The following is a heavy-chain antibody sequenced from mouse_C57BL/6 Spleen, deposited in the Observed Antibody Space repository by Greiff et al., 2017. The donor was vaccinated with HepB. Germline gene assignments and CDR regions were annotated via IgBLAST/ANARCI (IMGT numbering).Heavy chain of an antibody. CDR3: ARSPITTHYYYAIDD. D-gene: IGHD1-1*01. J-gene: IGHJ4*01. CDR1: GYTFTDYY. V-gene: IGHV1-77*01. Sequence: VQLQQSGAELVKPGASVKISCKASGYTFTDYYINWVKQRPGQGLEWIGKIGPGSGSTYYNEKFKGKATLTADKSSSTADMQLSRLTSADSAVYCCARSPITTHYYYAIDDWGRGASVTVSS. CDR2: IGPGSGST.